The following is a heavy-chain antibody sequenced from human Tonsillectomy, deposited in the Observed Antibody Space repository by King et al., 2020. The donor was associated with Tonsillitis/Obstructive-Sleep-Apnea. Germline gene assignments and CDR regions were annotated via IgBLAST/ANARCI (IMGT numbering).Heavy chain of an antibody. CDR1: GFTFGNHW. V-gene: IGHV3-74*01. J-gene: IGHJ4*02. CDR3: ARDEVNGSGSCGL. D-gene: IGHD3-10*01. Sequence: VQLVESGGGLVQPGGSLRLSCTASGFTFGNHWMHWVRQVPGKGLEWVSRIKPEGSGTSYADSVKGRLTISRDNAKNTLYFQMNSLRDEDTAVYYCARDEVNGSGSCGLWGQGPLVTVSS. CDR2: IKPEGSGT.